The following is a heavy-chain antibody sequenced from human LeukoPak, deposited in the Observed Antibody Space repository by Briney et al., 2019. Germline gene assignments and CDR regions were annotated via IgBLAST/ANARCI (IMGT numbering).Heavy chain of an antibody. CDR1: NYSISNSLY. J-gene: IGHJ4*02. CDR3: ARHWTTATHYYPLDF. Sequence: PSEPLSLTCSGSNYSISNSLYWGWLRQPPGKGLEWIGSIYRSGSTFYNPSLKSRVTISLDTSKNQLSLKLHSVTAADTAVYYCARHWTTATHYYPLDFWGQGTLVTVSS. D-gene: IGHD1-1*01. CDR2: IYRSGST. V-gene: IGHV4-38-2*02.